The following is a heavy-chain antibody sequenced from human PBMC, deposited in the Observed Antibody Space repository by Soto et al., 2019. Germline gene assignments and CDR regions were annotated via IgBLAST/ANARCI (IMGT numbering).Heavy chain of an antibody. J-gene: IGHJ4*02. D-gene: IGHD2-21*01. CDR1: GGTFSSYA. Sequence: GASVKVSCKASGGTFSSYAISWVRQAPGQGLEWMGGIIPIFGTANYAQKFQGRVTITADESTSTAYMELSSLRSEDTAVYYCARSPFYSPSQFDYWGQGTLVTVSS. V-gene: IGHV1-69*13. CDR2: IIPIFGTA. CDR3: ARSPFYSPSQFDY.